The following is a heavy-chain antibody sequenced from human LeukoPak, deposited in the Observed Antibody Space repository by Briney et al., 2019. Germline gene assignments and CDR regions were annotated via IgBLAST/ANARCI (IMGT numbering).Heavy chain of an antibody. Sequence: SETLSLTCTVSGGSISSYYWSWIRQPPGKGLEWIGYIYYSGSTNYNPSLKSRVTISVDTPKNQFSLKLSSVTAADTAVYYCARHSYDYSNYFDYWGQGTLVTVSS. CDR3: ARHSYDYSNYFDY. CDR1: GGSISSYY. V-gene: IGHV4-59*08. J-gene: IGHJ4*02. CDR2: IYYSGST. D-gene: IGHD4-11*01.